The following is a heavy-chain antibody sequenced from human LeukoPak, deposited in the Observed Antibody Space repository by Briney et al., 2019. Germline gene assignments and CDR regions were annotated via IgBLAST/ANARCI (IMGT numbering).Heavy chain of an antibody. CDR3: ARLVVEMATILEYYMDV. Sequence: SVKVSCKASGGTFSSYAISWVRQAPGQGLEWMGGIIPIFGTANYAQKFQGRVTITTDESTSTAYMELNSLRSEDTAVYYCARLVVEMATILEYYMDVWGKGTTVTVSS. V-gene: IGHV1-69*05. CDR1: GGTFSSYA. J-gene: IGHJ6*03. D-gene: IGHD5-24*01. CDR2: IIPIFGTA.